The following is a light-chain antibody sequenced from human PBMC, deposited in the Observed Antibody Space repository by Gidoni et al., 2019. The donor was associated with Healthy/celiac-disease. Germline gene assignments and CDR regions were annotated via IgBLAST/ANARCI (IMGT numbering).Light chain of an antibody. CDR3: LVWDSSSDLRV. CDR1: NIVSKS. Sequence: SYVLTQPPSVSVAPGKTARITCRGNNIVSKSVHWYQQRPGQAPVLVIYYNSDRPSGIPERFSGSNSGNTATLSISRVEAGDEDDYYCLVWDSSSDLRVFGTGTKVTV. J-gene: IGLJ1*01. CDR2: YNS. V-gene: IGLV3-21*04.